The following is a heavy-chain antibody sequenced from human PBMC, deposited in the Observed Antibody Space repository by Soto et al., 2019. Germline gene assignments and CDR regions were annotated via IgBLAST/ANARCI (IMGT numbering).Heavy chain of an antibody. Sequence: SVTVSCQASGGSFSSYTISWVRQAPGQGLEWMGRIIPILGIANYAQKFQGRVTITADKSTSTAYMELSSLRSEDTAVYYCARQAPYSSGWYWFDPWGQGTLVTVSS. J-gene: IGHJ5*02. V-gene: IGHV1-69*02. CDR3: ARQAPYSSGWYWFDP. D-gene: IGHD6-19*01. CDR1: GGSFSSYT. CDR2: IIPILGIA.